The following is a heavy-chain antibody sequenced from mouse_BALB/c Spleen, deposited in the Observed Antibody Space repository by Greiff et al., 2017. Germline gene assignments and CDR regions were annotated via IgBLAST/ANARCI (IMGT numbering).Heavy chain of an antibody. CDR2: ISYSGST. CDR3: ARESTDYYAMDY. J-gene: IGHJ4*01. D-gene: IGHD2-1*01. Sequence: EVKVEESGPGLVKPSQSLSLTCTVTGYSITSDYAWNWIRQFPGNQLEWMGYISYSGSTSYNPSLKSRISITRDTSKNQFFLQLNSVTTEDTATYYCARESTDYYAMDYWGQGTSVTVSS. CDR1: GYSITSDYA. V-gene: IGHV3-2*02.